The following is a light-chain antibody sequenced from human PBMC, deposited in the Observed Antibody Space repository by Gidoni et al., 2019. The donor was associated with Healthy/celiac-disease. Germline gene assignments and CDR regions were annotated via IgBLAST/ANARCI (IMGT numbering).Light chain of an antibody. J-gene: IGKJ4*01. Sequence: DIVMTQSPDSLAVSLGERATINCKSSQSVLYSSNNKNYLAWYQQKPGQPPKLLIYWASTRESGVPDRFSGSGSGTDFTLTISSLQAEDVAVYSCQQYYSTPLTFGGWTKVEIK. CDR2: WAS. CDR3: QQYYSTPLT. CDR1: QSVLYSSNNKNY. V-gene: IGKV4-1*01.